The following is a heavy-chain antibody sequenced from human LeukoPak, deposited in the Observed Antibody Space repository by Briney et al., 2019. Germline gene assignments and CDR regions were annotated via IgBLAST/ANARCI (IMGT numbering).Heavy chain of an antibody. J-gene: IGHJ4*02. CDR1: GYTFTSYG. CDR3: ARSYCSSTTCYGVDY. Sequence: ASVKVSCKASGYTFTSYGISWVRQAPGQGLEWMGWISTYNGNTNYAQKVQGRVTMTTDTSTSTPYMELRSLRSDDTAVYYCARSYCSSTTCYGVDYWGQGTLVTVSS. CDR2: ISTYNGNT. D-gene: IGHD2-2*01. V-gene: IGHV1-18*01.